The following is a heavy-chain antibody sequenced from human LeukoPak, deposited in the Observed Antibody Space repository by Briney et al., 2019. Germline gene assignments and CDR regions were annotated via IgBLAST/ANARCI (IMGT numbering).Heavy chain of an antibody. J-gene: IGHJ5*02. CDR2: IYYSGST. D-gene: IGHD3-10*01. CDR1: GGSISSYY. Sequence: SETLSLTCTVSGGSISSYYWSWIRQPPGKGLEWIGYIYYSGSTNYNPSLKSRVTKSVDTSNNQFSLKLSAVSAADTAVYYCARRGPPRTLLRGVKSGWFDPWGQGTLVTVSS. V-gene: IGHV4-59*12. CDR3: ARRGPPRTLLRGVKSGWFDP.